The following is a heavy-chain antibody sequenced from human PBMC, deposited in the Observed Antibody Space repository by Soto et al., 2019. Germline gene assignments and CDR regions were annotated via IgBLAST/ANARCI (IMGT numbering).Heavy chain of an antibody. CDR3: AKDQSVLFWFGECPHYYYYYGMDL. J-gene: IGHJ6*02. D-gene: IGHD3-10*01. CDR2: MNPNSGNT. Sequence: ASVKVSCKASGYTFTSYDINWVRQATGQGLEWMGWMNPNSGNTGYAQKFQGRVTMTRNTSISTAYMELNSRRSEDTDVDYCAKDQSVLFWFGECPHYYYYYGMDLWGQGTTVTVSS. V-gene: IGHV1-8*01. CDR1: GYTFTSYD.